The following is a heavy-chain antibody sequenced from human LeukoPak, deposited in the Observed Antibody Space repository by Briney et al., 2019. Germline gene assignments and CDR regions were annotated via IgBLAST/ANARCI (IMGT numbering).Heavy chain of an antibody. CDR3: ARIRCANGVCYIFDY. D-gene: IGHD2-8*01. Sequence: ESGPTQVNPTQTLTLTCTFSGFSLTTSGMCVSWIRQPPGKALEWLARIDWDDDKYYSTSLKTRLTISKDTSKNQVVLTTTNVDPVDTATYYCARIRCANGVCYIFDYWGQGTLVTVSS. V-gene: IGHV2-70*11. CDR2: IDWDDDK. J-gene: IGHJ4*02. CDR1: GFSLTTSGMC.